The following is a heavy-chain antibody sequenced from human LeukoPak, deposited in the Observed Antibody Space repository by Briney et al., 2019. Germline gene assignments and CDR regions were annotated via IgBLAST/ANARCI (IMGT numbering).Heavy chain of an antibody. CDR3: ARARGQQLVT. J-gene: IGHJ4*02. CDR1: GGSISSSSYY. D-gene: IGHD6-13*01. Sequence: SETLPLTCTVSGGSISSSSYYWGWIRQPPGKGLGWIGSIYYSGSTYYNPSLKSRVTISVDTSKNQFSLKLSSVTAADTAVYYCARARGQQLVTWGQGTLVTVSS. V-gene: IGHV4-39*01. CDR2: IYYSGST.